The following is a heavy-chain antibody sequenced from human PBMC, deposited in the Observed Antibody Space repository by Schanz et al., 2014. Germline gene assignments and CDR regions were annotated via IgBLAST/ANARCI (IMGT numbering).Heavy chain of an antibody. Sequence: EEGQESGPGLVPQKQTLSVTCAVSFSSPSSGGYYWSWIRQPPGKGLEWIGYIHYPASTNYNPSLRSRVGIAADTSKNQFSLNGRSGTAADSAVYFCTRGNAREVWGQGTTGNVSS. D-gene: IGHD1-1*01. CDR3: TRGNAREV. CDR1: FSSPSSGGYY. V-gene: IGHV4-61*08. CDR2: IHYPAST. J-gene: IGHJ6*02.